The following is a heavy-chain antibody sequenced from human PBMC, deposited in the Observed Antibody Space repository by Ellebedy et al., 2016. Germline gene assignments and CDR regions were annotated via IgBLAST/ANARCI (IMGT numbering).Heavy chain of an antibody. CDR2: IIPMTGII. J-gene: IGHJ3*02. V-gene: IGHV1-69*04. D-gene: IGHD4-23*01. CDR3: ARGGDYGGNEYGGFDT. Sequence: ASVKVSCKTSGGPFSSYSVNWVRQAPGQGLEWMGRIIPMTGIIHNAQSFRDGVTLTADTSTNTAYMELTSLRSEDTAVYFCARGGDYGGNEYGGFDTWGQGTMVTVSS. CDR1: GGPFSSYS.